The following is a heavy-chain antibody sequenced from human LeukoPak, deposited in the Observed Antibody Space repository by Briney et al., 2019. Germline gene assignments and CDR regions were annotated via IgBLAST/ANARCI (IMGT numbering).Heavy chain of an antibody. D-gene: IGHD3-16*02. Sequence: SEALSLTCTVSGGSISTSNYYWGWIRQPPGKGLEWIGNIFYSGSTYYSPSLKSRVTISLDTSRSQFSLKLTSVTAADTAVYYCAREGAVGVITLDDAFDIWGQGTLVTVSS. CDR3: AREGAVGVITLDDAFDI. CDR1: GGSISTSNYY. V-gene: IGHV4-39*07. CDR2: IFYSGST. J-gene: IGHJ3*02.